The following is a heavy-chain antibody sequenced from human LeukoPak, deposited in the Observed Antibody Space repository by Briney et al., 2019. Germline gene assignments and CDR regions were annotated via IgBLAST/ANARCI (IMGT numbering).Heavy chain of an antibody. CDR1: GFTFSIYA. V-gene: IGHV3-30*04. Sequence: GGSLRLSCSASGFTFSIYAMHWVRQTPDRGLEWVGFLSSDGSYDQYRESVRGRFSISRDNSKNTLYLEMNSLTVDDTGVYYCAREGTYPDFWSGYFEYWGQGTLAIASS. D-gene: IGHD3-3*01. CDR2: LSSDGSYD. J-gene: IGHJ4*02. CDR3: AREGTYPDFWSGYFEY.